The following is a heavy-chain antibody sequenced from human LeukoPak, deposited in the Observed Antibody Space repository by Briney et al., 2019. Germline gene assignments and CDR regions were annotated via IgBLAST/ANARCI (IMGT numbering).Heavy chain of an antibody. CDR1: GFTFSSYA. V-gene: IGHV3-23*01. Sequence: PGGSLRLSCAASGFTFSSYAMSWVRQAPGKGLEWGSAISGGGGSPYYADSVKGRFTISRDNSKHTLYLQMNSLRAEDTAVYYCAKVGLDWNSHFDYWGQGTLVTVSS. CDR2: ISGGGGSP. CDR3: AKVGLDWNSHFDY. D-gene: IGHD1-7*01. J-gene: IGHJ4*02.